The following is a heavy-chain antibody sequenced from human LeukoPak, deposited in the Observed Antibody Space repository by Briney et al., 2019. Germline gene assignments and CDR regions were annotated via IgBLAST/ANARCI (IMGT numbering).Heavy chain of an antibody. V-gene: IGHV4-4*07. D-gene: IGHD3-10*01. J-gene: IGHJ5*02. CDR2: IYTSGST. Sequence: SETLSLTCTVSGGSISSYYWSWIRQPAGKGLEWIGRIYTSGSTNYNPSLKSRVTMSVDTSKNQFSLKLTSVTAADTAVYYCARVPYGSGSYLFHWFDPWGQGTLVTVSS. CDR3: ARVPYGSGSYLFHWFDP. CDR1: GGSISSYY.